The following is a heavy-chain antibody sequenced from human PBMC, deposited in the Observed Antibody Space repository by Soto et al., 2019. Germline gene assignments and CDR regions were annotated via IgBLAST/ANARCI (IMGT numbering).Heavy chain of an antibody. CDR3: TKGGWSSSGWFDY. J-gene: IGHJ4*02. D-gene: IGHD6-19*01. CDR1: GFSFSNYA. CDR2: ISYEGSAQ. Sequence: QVQLVESGGGVVQPGGSLRLSCAASGFSFSNYAMNWVRQAPDKGLEWVALISYEGSAQYYADSVKGRFTISRDNSKNTPSLQMNSLRVEDTALYYCTKGGWSSSGWFDYWGQGTLVTVPS. V-gene: IGHV3-30*18.